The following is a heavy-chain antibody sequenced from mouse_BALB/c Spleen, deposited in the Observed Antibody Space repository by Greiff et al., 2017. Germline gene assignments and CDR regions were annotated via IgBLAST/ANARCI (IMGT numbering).Heavy chain of an antibody. D-gene: IGHD2-4*01. Sequence: EVKLVESGGGLVQPGGSRKLSCAASGFTFSSFGMHWVRQAPEKGLEWVAYISSGSSTIYYADTVKGRFTISRDNPKNTLFLQMTSLRSEDTAMYYCARRATMIPHYYAIDYWGQRKSVTASS. CDR1: GFTFSSFG. CDR3: ARRATMIPHYYAIDY. V-gene: IGHV5-17*02. J-gene: IGHJ4*01. CDR2: ISSGSSTI.